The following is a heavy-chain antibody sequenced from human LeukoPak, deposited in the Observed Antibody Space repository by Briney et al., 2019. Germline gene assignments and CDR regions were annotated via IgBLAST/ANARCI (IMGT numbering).Heavy chain of an antibody. Sequence: LEWMGWISAHNGNTKYAQNLRGRVTMTTDTSTSTAYMELRSLRSDDTAVYYCARDSSCDYWGQGTLVTVSS. D-gene: IGHD2-15*01. CDR2: ISAHNGNT. CDR3: ARDSSCDY. V-gene: IGHV1-18*01. J-gene: IGHJ4*02.